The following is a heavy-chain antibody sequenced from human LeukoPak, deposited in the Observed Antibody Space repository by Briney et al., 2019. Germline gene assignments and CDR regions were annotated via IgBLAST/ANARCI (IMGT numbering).Heavy chain of an antibody. V-gene: IGHV6-1*01. CDR1: GDSVSSNSAS. Sequence: SQTLSLTCAISGDSVSSNSASWNWIRQSPSRGLEWLGRTYYRSMWNTDYAVSVKGRITINPDTSKNQFSLYLNSVTPEDTAVYYRARDPDSSYEWGPFDPWGQGTLVTISS. D-gene: IGHD1-26*01. CDR3: ARDPDSSYEWGPFDP. CDR2: TYYRSMWNT. J-gene: IGHJ5*02.